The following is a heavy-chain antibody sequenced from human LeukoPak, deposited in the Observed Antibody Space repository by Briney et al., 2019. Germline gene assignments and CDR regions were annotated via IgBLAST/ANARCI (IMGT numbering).Heavy chain of an antibody. CDR2: IRSKAYGGTT. CDR1: GFTCGDYA. V-gene: IGHV3-49*03. D-gene: IGHD6-13*01. Sequence: GGSLRLSCAASGFTCGDYAMSWFRQAPGKGLEWVGFIRSKAYGGTTEYAASVKGRFTISRDDSKSIAYLQMNSLKTEDTAVYYCTRDSSSWYVDYWGQGTLVTVSS. CDR3: TRDSSSWYVDY. J-gene: IGHJ4*02.